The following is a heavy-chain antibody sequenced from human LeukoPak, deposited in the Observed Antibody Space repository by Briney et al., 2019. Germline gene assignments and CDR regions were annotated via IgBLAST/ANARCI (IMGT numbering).Heavy chain of an antibody. J-gene: IGHJ3*02. D-gene: IGHD3-3*01. CDR3: ARALTDFWSGYSRDDAFDI. CDR1: GYTFTSYG. V-gene: IGHV1-18*01. Sequence: ASVKVSCKASGYTFTSYGISWVRQAPGQGLEWMGWISAYNGNTSYAQKLQGRVTMTTDTSTSTAYMELRSLRSDDTAVYYCARALTDFWSGYSRDDAFDIWGQGTMVTVSS. CDR2: ISAYNGNT.